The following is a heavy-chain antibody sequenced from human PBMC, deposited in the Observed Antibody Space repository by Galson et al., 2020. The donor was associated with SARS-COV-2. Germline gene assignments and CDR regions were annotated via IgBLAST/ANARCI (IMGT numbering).Heavy chain of an antibody. CDR1: GFTFSGSA. CDR3: ARDWAYSSSVGYLDH. J-gene: IGHJ4*02. Sequence: QLGESLKISCAASGFTFSGSAMHWVRQAPGKGPECVALISFDGSNIQYGDSVKCRFTISRDNSKNTLYLQMNSLRTEDTAVYYCARDWAYSSSVGYLDHWGQGTLVTVSS. D-gene: IGHD6-6*01. CDR2: ISFDGSNI. V-gene: IGHV3-30*04.